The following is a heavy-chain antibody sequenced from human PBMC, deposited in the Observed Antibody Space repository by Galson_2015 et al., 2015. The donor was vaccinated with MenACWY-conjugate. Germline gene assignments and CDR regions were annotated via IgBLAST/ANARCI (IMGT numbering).Heavy chain of an antibody. CDR2: ISSSRSTI. D-gene: IGHD1-1*01. J-gene: IGHJ6*02. CDR1: GFTFSSYS. CDR3: ARDSTGNWNDFVYSYYGMDV. Sequence: SLRLSCAASGFTFSSYSMNWVRQAPGKGLEWVSYISSSRSTIYYADSVKGRFTNSRDNAKNSLYLQMNSLRAEDTAMYYCARDSTGNWNDFVYSYYGMDVWGQGTTVTVSS. V-gene: IGHV3-48*04.